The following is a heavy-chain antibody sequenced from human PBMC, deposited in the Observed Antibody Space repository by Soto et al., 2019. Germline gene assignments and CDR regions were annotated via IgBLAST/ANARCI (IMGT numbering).Heavy chain of an antibody. J-gene: IGHJ4*02. CDR1: GFTFSNYA. CDR3: ARDKDWAFDS. CDR2: VSYDGDNE. D-gene: IGHD3-9*01. Sequence: GGSLRLSCAASGFTFSNYAMHWVRQAPGKGLEWVAIVSYDGDNEYYADSVRGRFFISRDNSRNTLYLQTSSLRHEDTAVYYCARDKDWAFDSWGQGT. V-gene: IGHV3-30*03.